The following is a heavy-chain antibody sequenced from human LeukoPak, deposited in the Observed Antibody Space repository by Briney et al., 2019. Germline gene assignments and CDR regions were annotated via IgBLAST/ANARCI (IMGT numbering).Heavy chain of an antibody. V-gene: IGHV3-33*01. D-gene: IGHD3-22*01. J-gene: IGHJ5*02. Sequence: PGGSLRLSCAASGFTSSSYGMHWVRQAPGKGLEWVAVIWYDGSNKYYADSVKGRFTISRDNSKNTLYLQMNSLRAEDTAVYYCARETPTPLGYYDSSGYSLDPWGQGTLVTVSS. CDR1: GFTSSSYG. CDR2: IWYDGSNK. CDR3: ARETPTPLGYYDSSGYSLDP.